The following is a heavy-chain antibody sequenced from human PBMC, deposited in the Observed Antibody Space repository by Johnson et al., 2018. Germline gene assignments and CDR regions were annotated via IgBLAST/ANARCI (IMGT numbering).Heavy chain of an antibody. CDR1: GFTFSSYS. Sequence: VQLVESGGGLVQPGGSLRLSCAASGFTFSSYSMNWVRQAPGKGLEWVSYISSSSNTIYYADSVKGRFTISRENAKNSLYLQMNSLRAEDTAVYYCARAPTQSAEYFQHWGQGTLVTVSS. J-gene: IGHJ1*01. V-gene: IGHV3-48*01. CDR3: ARAPTQSAEYFQH. CDR2: ISSSSNTI. D-gene: IGHD2-15*01.